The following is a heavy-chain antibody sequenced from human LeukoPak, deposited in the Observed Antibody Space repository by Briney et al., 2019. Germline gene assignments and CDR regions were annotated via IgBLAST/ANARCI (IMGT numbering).Heavy chain of an antibody. CDR1: GFTFSKFA. CDR3: ARDGVGVDETQHTTPFQH. CDR2: ISYDGSNK. D-gene: IGHD1-26*01. J-gene: IGHJ1*01. Sequence: GGSLRLSCAAAGFTFSKFAMHWVRQAPGKGLEWVAVISYDGSNKYYADSVKGRFTISRDNSKNTLYLQMNSLRAEDTAVYYCARDGVGVDETQHTTPFQHWGQGTLVTVSS. V-gene: IGHV3-30*04.